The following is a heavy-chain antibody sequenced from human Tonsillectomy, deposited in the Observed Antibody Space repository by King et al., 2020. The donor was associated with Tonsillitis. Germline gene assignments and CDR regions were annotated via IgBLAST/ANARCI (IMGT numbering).Heavy chain of an antibody. CDR1: GGSISSSSYY. CDR3: ARTVELDYYYYYMDV. J-gene: IGHJ6*03. Sequence: QLQESGPGLVKPSETLSLTCSVSGGSISSSSYYWGWIRQPPGKGLEWIGNIHYSGSTYYKPSLKSRVTISVDTSKNQFSRKLSSVTAADTAVYYCARTVELDYYYYYMDVWGKGTTVTVSS. CDR2: IHYSGST. V-gene: IGHV4-39*01. D-gene: IGHD5-24*01.